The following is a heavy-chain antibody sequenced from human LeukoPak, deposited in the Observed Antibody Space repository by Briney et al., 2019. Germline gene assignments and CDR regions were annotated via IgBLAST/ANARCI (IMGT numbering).Heavy chain of an antibody. CDR3: ARGLYYYGSGSQKSYFDY. CDR1: GGSFSGYY. V-gene: IGHV4-34*01. CDR2: INHSGGT. Sequence: PSETLSLTCAVYGGSFSGYYWSWIRQPPGKGLEWIGEINHSGGTNYNPSLKSRVTISVDTSKNQFSLKLSSVTAADTAVYYCARGLYYYGSGSQKSYFDYWGQGTLVTVSS. J-gene: IGHJ4*02. D-gene: IGHD3-10*01.